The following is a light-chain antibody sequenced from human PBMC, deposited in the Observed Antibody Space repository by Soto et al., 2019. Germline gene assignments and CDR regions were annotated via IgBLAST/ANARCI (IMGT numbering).Light chain of an antibody. Sequence: EIVFTQSPSTLSLSPGERATLPCRASQSVSSYLAWYQQKPGQAPRLLIYDASNRATGIPARFSGSGSGTEFTLTISSLQSEDFAVYYCQHRSNWLAFGGGTKVDI. J-gene: IGKJ4*01. CDR2: DAS. V-gene: IGKV3-11*01. CDR1: QSVSSY. CDR3: QHRSNWLA.